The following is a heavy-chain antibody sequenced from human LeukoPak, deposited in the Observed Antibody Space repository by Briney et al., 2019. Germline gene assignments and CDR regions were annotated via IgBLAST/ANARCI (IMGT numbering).Heavy chain of an antibody. CDR2: IIGSGVGT. CDR1: GFTFSSFA. D-gene: IGHD6-13*01. CDR3: AKGLVPKPKAFYYYYGVDV. V-gene: IGHV3-23*01. J-gene: IGHJ6*02. Sequence: GGSLRLSCAASGFTFSSFAMSWVRQAPGKGLEWVPTIIGSGVGTYYADSVRGRFTISRDNSKNTLYLQTNSLRAEDTAVYYCAKGLVPKPKAFYYYYGVDVWGQGTTVTVSS.